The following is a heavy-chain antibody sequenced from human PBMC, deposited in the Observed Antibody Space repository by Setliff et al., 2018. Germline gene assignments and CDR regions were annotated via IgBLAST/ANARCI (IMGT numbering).Heavy chain of an antibody. Sequence: GASVKVSCKVSGYTLTELSMHWVRQAPGKGLEWMGGFDPEDGETIYAQKFQGRVTITRDTSASTAYMELSSLRSEDTAVYYCARADINDYWGQGTLVTVSS. CDR1: GYTLTELS. D-gene: IGHD3-9*01. CDR3: ARADINDY. J-gene: IGHJ4*02. V-gene: IGHV1-24*01. CDR2: FDPEDGET.